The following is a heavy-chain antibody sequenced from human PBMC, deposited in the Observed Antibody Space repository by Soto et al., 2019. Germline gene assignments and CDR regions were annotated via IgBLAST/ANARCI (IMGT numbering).Heavy chain of an antibody. CDR3: ARQYGSGSFDY. D-gene: IGHD3-10*01. Sequence: PGESLKISCKGSGYSFAIYWIGWVRQMPGKGLEWMGIIYPDDSDIRYSPSFQGQVTVSADKSTSTAYLQWSSLRASDTAIYYCARQYGSGSFDYWGQGTLVTVSS. CDR2: IYPDDSDI. J-gene: IGHJ4*02. CDR1: GYSFAIYW. V-gene: IGHV5-51*01.